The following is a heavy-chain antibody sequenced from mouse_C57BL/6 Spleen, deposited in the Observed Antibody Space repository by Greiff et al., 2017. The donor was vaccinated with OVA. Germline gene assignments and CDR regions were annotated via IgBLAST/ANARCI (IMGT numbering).Heavy chain of an antibody. V-gene: IGHV1-64*01. J-gene: IGHJ4*01. CDR2: IHPNSGST. Sequence: QVQLQQPGAELVKPGASVKLSCKASGYTFTSYWMHWVKQRPGQGLEWIGMIHPNSGSTNYNEKFKSKATLTVDKSSSTAYMQLSSLTSEDSAVYYCARGDYYGSSYGAMDYWSQGTSVTVSS. D-gene: IGHD1-1*01. CDR1: GYTFTSYW. CDR3: ARGDYYGSSYGAMDY.